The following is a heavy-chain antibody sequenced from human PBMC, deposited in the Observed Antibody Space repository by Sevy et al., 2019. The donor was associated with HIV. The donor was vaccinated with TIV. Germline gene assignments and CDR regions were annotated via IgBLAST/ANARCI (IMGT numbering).Heavy chain of an antibody. Sequence: GGSLRLSCAASGFTFSDHYMEWVRQAPGKGLEWVGRTRNKADSYTTEYAASVKGRFTISRDDSKNSLYLQMNSLKTEDTAVYYCATHAGIAAAGRVFDYCGQGSLVTVSS. V-gene: IGHV3-72*01. CDR2: TRNKADSYTT. D-gene: IGHD6-13*01. CDR3: ATHAGIAAAGRVFDY. CDR1: GFTFSDHY. J-gene: IGHJ4*02.